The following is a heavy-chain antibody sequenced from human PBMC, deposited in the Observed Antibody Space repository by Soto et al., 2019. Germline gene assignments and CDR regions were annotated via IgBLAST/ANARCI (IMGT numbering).Heavy chain of an antibody. Sequence: VQLVESGGGVVQPGRSLRLSCAASGFTFSSYAMSWVRQAPGKGLDWVSTISESGGSTYYADSVKGRFTIYRDNSKNTLYLQMNSLRAEDRAVYYCAKDTGSGLAPYFYYWGQGTLVTVSS. CDR2: ISESGGST. J-gene: IGHJ4*02. V-gene: IGHV3-23*04. CDR3: AKDTGSGLAPYFYY. CDR1: GFTFSSYA. D-gene: IGHD3-10*01.